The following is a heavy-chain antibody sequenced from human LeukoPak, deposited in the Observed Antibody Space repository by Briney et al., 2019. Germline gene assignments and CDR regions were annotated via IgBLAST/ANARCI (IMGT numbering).Heavy chain of an antibody. CDR1: GGTFSSYA. Sequence: ASVKVSCKASGGTFSSYAISWERQAPGQGLEWMGGIIPIFGTANYAQKFQGRVTITADKSTSTAYMELSSLRSEDTAVYYCARDSAANYYGSGSYYYGMDVWGKGTTVTVSS. D-gene: IGHD3-10*01. J-gene: IGHJ6*04. CDR3: ARDSAANYYGSGSYYYGMDV. V-gene: IGHV1-69*06. CDR2: IIPIFGTA.